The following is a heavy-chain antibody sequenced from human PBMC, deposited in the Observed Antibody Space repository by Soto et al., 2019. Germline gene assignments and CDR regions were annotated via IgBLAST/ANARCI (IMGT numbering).Heavy chain of an antibody. CDR3: ARCDGSATYCFFFAY. V-gene: IGHV3-66*01. D-gene: IGHD3-10*01. CDR1: GFTVSNSY. Sequence: GGSLRLSCAASGFTVSNSYMSWVRQATGKGLEWVSAIYSGGSTYYADSVKGRFTISRDNSRNTLYLQMNSLRAEDTAVYFCARCDGSATYCFFFAYWGQGTPVTVSS. CDR2: IYSGGST. J-gene: IGHJ4*02.